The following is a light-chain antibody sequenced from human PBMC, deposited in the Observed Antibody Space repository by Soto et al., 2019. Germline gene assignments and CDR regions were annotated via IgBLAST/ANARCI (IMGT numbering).Light chain of an antibody. Sequence: EIGMTQSPATLSVSPVERATLSCRASQSVSSNLAWYQQKPGQAPRLLIYGASTRATGIPARFSGSGSGTEFTLTISSLQSEDFAVYYCQQYTNWRTFGQGTKVDI. CDR1: QSVSSN. CDR3: QQYTNWRT. V-gene: IGKV3-15*01. CDR2: GAS. J-gene: IGKJ1*01.